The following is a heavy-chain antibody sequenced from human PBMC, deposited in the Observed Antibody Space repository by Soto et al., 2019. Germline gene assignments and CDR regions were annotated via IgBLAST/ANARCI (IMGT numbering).Heavy chain of an antibody. J-gene: IGHJ4*02. CDR1: GFTFSSYA. D-gene: IGHD5-18*01. CDR2: ISYDGSNK. V-gene: IGHV3-30-3*01. Sequence: GGSLRISCAASGFTFSSYAMHWVRQAPGKGLEWVAVISYDGSNKYYADSVKGRFTISRDNSKNTLYLQMNSLRAEDTAVYYCAREGYSYSFDYWGQGTLVTVSS. CDR3: AREGYSYSFDY.